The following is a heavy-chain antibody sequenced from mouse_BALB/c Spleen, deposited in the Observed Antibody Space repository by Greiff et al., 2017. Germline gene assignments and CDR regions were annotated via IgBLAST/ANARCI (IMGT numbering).Heavy chain of an antibody. CDR3: ARDRGYPPGYAMDY. CDR2: IWGDGST. V-gene: IGHV2-6-7*01. Sequence: VQLKESGPGLVAPSQSLSITCTVSGFSLTGYGVNWVRQPPGKGLEWLGMIWGDGSTDYNSALKSRLSISKDNSKSQVFLKMNSLQTDDTARYYCARDRGYPPGYAMDYWGQGTSVTVSS. CDR1: GFSLTGYG. J-gene: IGHJ4*01. D-gene: IGHD2-2*01.